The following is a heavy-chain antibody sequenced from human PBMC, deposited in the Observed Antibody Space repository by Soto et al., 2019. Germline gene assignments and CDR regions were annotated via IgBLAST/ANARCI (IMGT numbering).Heavy chain of an antibody. V-gene: IGHV3-30*18. CDR3: AKDTGDCRSISCNPGNNWFDH. CDR2: ISYDGSKK. D-gene: IGHD2-2*01. CDR1: GCTCSSYC. Sequence: LXLSCVVSGCTCSSYCMHWVRQAPGKGLECVAIISYDGSKKYYLDSVKGRFTISRDNSRNTLYLQMDSLRVEDTAVYHCAKDTGDCRSISCNPGNNWFDHWGQGTLVTVSS. J-gene: IGHJ5*02.